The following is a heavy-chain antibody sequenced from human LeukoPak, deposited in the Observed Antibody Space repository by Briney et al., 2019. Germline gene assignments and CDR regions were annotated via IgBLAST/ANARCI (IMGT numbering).Heavy chain of an antibody. V-gene: IGHV3-7*04. D-gene: IGHD6-19*01. Sequence: PGGSLRLSCAASGFTFSRFWMSWVRQAPGKGLEWVANIKQDGSEKNYVDSVKGRFTISRDNAKNSVYLQMNSLRAEDTAVYYCARVRSGWYEDYWGQGTLVTVSS. J-gene: IGHJ4*02. CDR1: GFTFSRFW. CDR2: IKQDGSEK. CDR3: ARVRSGWYEDY.